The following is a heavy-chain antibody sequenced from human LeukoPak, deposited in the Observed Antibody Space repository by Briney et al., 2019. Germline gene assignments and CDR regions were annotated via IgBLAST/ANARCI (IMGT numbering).Heavy chain of an antibody. CDR1: GYTFTSYD. Sequence: GASVKVSCKASGYTFTSYDINWVRQATGQGLEWMGWMNPNGGNTGYAQKFQGRVTMTRNTSISTAYMELSSLRSEDTAVYYCARGPEWTYYYYYYMDVWGKGATVTVSS. J-gene: IGHJ6*03. D-gene: IGHD3-3*01. CDR2: MNPNGGNT. V-gene: IGHV1-8*01. CDR3: ARGPEWTYYYYYYMDV.